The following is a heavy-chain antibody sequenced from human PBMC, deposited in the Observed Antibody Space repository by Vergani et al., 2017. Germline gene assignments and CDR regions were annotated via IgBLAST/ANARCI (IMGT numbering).Heavy chain of an antibody. CDR3: ARGWAAAGGTMYYFDY. Sequence: QVQLQESGPGLVKPSQTLSLTCTVSGGSINSHNYYWSWIRQPAGKGLEWIGRIHTSGSTNYNPSLKSRVTMSEDTSKNQFSLNLTSVTAADTAVYYCARGWAAAGGTMYYFDYWGQGTLVTVSS. J-gene: IGHJ4*02. D-gene: IGHD6-13*01. V-gene: IGHV4-61*02. CDR2: IHTSGST. CDR1: GGSINSHNYY.